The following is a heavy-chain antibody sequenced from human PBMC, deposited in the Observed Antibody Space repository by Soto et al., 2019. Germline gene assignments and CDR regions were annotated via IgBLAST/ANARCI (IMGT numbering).Heavy chain of an antibody. J-gene: IGHJ4*02. V-gene: IGHV3-48*01. CDR3: ASFSRGFDY. CDR1: GFTFSSYS. CDR2: ISSSSSTI. Sequence: GESLKISCAASGFTFSSYSMNWVRQAPGKGLEWVSYISSSSSTIYYADSVKGRFTISRDNAKNSLYLQMNSLRAEDTAVYYCASFSRGFDYWGQGTLVTVSS. D-gene: IGHD3-3*02.